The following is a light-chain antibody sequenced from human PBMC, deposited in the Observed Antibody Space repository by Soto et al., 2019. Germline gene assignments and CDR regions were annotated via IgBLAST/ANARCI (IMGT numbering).Light chain of an antibody. CDR2: AAS. CDR3: QKYDSAPT. V-gene: IGKV1-27*01. CDR1: QGISNS. Sequence: DIPLTQSPSSLSASVGDRVTITCRASQGISNSLAWYQQKPGKVPHLLIHAASTLQSGVPSRFSGSGSGTDFTLTISSLQPEDVATYYCQKYDSAPTFGPGTKVEIK. J-gene: IGKJ1*01.